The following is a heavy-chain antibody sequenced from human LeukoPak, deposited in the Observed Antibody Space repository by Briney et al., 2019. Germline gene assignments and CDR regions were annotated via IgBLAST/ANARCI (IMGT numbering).Heavy chain of an antibody. D-gene: IGHD4-17*01. CDR1: GFTFSSYE. CDR2: ISCSGSTI. Sequence: GGSLRLSCAASGFTFSSYEMNWVRQAPGKGLEWVSYISCSGSTIFYADSVKGRFTISRDNAKNSLYLQMNSLRAEDTAVYYCARDPTTVTTPYYYYGMDVWGQGTTVTVSS. J-gene: IGHJ6*02. CDR3: ARDPTTVTTPYYYYGMDV. V-gene: IGHV3-48*03.